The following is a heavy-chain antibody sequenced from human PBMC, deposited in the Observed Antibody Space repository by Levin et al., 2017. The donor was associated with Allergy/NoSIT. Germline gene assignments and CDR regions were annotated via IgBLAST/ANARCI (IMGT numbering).Heavy chain of an antibody. CDR2: IFPSDSDT. CDR1: GYSFTSYW. Sequence: GESLKISCQASGYSFTSYWFGWVRQRPGKGLEWMGLIFPSDSDTRVSPSFQGQIIMSVDKSISTAYLQWSSLKASDSAMYYCARRDSDGSNSFDYWGQETLVTVSS. J-gene: IGHJ4*02. CDR3: ARRDSDGSNSFDY. D-gene: IGHD4-23*01. V-gene: IGHV5-51*01.